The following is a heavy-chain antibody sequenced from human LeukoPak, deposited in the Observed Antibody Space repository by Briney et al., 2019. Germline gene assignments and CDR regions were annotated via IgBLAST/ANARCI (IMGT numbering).Heavy chain of an antibody. Sequence: SETLSLTCAVYGGSFSGYYWSWIRQPPGKGLEWIGEINHSESTNYNPSLKSRVTISVDTSKNQFSLKLRSVTAADTAVYYCARRITIFDYWGQGTLVTVSS. J-gene: IGHJ4*02. V-gene: IGHV4-34*01. CDR1: GGSFSGYY. CDR2: INHSEST. D-gene: IGHD3-10*01. CDR3: ARRITIFDY.